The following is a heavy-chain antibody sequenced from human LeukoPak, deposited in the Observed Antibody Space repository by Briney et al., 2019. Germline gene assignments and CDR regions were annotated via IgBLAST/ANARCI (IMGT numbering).Heavy chain of an antibody. Sequence: PGGSLRLSCAASGFTFSSYGMHWVRQAPGKGLEWVAVISYDGSNKYYADSVKGRFTISRANAKNSLFLQMDSLRAEDTGVYFCARVHGGAPWIRFWPPRAEYFLNWGQGTLVTVSS. D-gene: IGHD5-18*01. V-gene: IGHV3-30*03. CDR2: ISYDGSNK. J-gene: IGHJ1*01. CDR1: GFTFSSYG. CDR3: ARVHGGAPWIRFWPPRAEYFLN.